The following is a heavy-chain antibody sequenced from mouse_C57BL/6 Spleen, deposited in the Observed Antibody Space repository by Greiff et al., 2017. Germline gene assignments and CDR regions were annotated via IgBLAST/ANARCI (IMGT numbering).Heavy chain of an antibody. CDR2: IRLKSDNYAT. D-gene: IGHD1-1*02. Sequence: EVQLVESGGGLVQPGGSMKLSCVASGFTFSNYWMNWVRQSPETGLEWVAQIRLKSDNYATHYAESVKGRFTISRDDSKSSVYLQMNNLRAEDTGIYYCYGFDYWGQGTTLTVSS. V-gene: IGHV6-3*01. CDR3: YGFDY. CDR1: GFTFSNYW. J-gene: IGHJ2*01.